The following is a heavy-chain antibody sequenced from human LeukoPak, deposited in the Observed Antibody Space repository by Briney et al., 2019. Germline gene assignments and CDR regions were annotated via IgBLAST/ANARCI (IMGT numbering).Heavy chain of an antibody. V-gene: IGHV3-53*01. CDR2: IYSGDNT. CDR3: ASLIAAADSNWFDP. D-gene: IGHD6-13*01. J-gene: IGHJ5*02. Sequence: PGGSLRLSCAASGFTVSRNYMSWVRQAPGKGLEWVSVIYSGDNTYYADSVKGRFTISRDSSKNTLYLQMNSLRAEDTAVYYCASLIAAADSNWFDPWGQGTLVTVSS. CDR1: GFTVSRNY.